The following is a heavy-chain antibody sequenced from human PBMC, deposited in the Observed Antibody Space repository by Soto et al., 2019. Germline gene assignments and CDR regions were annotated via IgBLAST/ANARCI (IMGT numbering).Heavy chain of an antibody. V-gene: IGHV1-69*02. J-gene: IGHJ5*02. CDR1: GGTFSSYT. D-gene: IGHD3-3*02. Sequence: ASVKVSCKASGGTFSSYTISWVRQAPGQGLEWMGRIIPILGIANYAQKFQGRVTITADKSTSTAYMELSSLRSEDTAVYYCARHPAAILWFAPSGQGTLVTVSS. CDR3: ARHPAAILWFAP. CDR2: IIPILGIA.